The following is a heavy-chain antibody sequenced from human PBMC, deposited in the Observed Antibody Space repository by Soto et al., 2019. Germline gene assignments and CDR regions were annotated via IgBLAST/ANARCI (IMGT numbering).Heavy chain of an antibody. D-gene: IGHD6-19*01. CDR2: IYSGGST. V-gene: IGHV3-66*01. Sequence: EVQLVESGGGLVQPGGSLRLSCAASGFTVSSNYMSWVRQAPGKGLEWVSVIYSGGSTYYADSVKGRFTISRDNSKNTLYLQMNSRRAEDTAVYYCARDLGLMGAVAGTRDYWGQGTLVTVSS. CDR1: GFTVSSNY. J-gene: IGHJ4*02. CDR3: ARDLGLMGAVAGTRDY.